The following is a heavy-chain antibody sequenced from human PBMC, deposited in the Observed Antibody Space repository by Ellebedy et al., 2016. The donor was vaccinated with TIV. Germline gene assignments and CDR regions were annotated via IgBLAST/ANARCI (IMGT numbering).Heavy chain of an antibody. CDR1: RGTFSSYA. V-gene: IGHV1-69*13. CDR3: AREHFITMVRGALNGGFDY. J-gene: IGHJ4*02. D-gene: IGHD3-10*01. CDR2: IIPIFGTA. Sequence: SVKVSXKASRGTFSSYAISWVRQAPGQGLEWMGGIIPIFGTANYAQKFQGRVTITADESTSTAYMELSSLRSEDTAVYYCAREHFITMVRGALNGGFDYWGQGTLVTVSS.